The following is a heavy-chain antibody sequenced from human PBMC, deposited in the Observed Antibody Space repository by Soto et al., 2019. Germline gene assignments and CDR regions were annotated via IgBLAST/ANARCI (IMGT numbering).Heavy chain of an antibody. CDR2: INHSGST. J-gene: IGHJ4*02. CDR1: GGSFSGYY. D-gene: IGHD2-8*02. CDR3: ARDKITGLFDY. V-gene: IGHV4-34*01. Sequence: QVQLQQCGAGLLKPSETLSLTCAVSGGSFSGYYWTWIRQPPGTGLEWIGEINHSGSTNYNPSLKSRVTIAVDTSKNQFSRKLTSVTAADTAVYYCARDKITGLFDYWGQGTLVTVSS.